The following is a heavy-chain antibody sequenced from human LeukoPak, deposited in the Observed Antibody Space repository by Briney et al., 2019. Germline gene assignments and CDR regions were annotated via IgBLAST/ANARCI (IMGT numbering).Heavy chain of an antibody. CDR2: IYPGDSDT. Sequence: GASLKISCKGSGYLFTSYWIGWVRQMPGKGLEWMGIIYPGDSDTRYSPSFQGQATISADKSISTAYLQWSSLKASDTAMYYCARPYTAMDEYYFDYWGQGTLVTVSS. V-gene: IGHV5-51*01. CDR1: GYLFTSYW. D-gene: IGHD5-18*01. J-gene: IGHJ4*02. CDR3: ARPYTAMDEYYFDY.